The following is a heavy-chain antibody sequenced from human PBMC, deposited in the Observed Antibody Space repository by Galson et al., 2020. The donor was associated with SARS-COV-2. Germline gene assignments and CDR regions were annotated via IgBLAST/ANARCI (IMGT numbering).Heavy chain of an antibody. CDR2: ISGISSKI. Sequence: KIGVSLKISCAASGFTFSDFSMNWVRQSPGKGLEWLSSISGISSKIFYADSLKGRFTISRDNAENSLYLQLSSLTAEDTAVYYCTRGRSNWNAHHFDSWGQGTLVTVSS. D-gene: IGHD1-1*01. CDR3: TRGRSNWNAHHFDS. V-gene: IGHV3-21*01. J-gene: IGHJ4*02. CDR1: GFTFSDFS.